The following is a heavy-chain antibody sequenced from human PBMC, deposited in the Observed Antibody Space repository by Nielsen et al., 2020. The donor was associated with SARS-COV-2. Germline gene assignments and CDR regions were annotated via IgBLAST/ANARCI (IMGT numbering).Heavy chain of an antibody. D-gene: IGHD2-8*01. J-gene: IGHJ6*02. CDR2: IYYTGST. CDR3: ARVEPEGVYRYYYGMDV. Sequence: SETLSLTCTVSGGSISSYYWSWIRQPPGKGLEWIGYIYYTGSTNYNPSLKSRVTMSLDTSKNQFSLKLTSVTAADTAVYYCARVEPEGVYRYYYGMDVWGQGTTATVSS. CDR1: GGSISSYY. V-gene: IGHV4-59*01.